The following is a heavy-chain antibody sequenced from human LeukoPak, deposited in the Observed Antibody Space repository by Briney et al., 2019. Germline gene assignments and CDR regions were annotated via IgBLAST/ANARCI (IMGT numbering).Heavy chain of an antibody. V-gene: IGHV3-30-3*01. CDR3: AKEVGYDSSGYDDY. CDR2: TSYDGNNK. D-gene: IGHD3-22*01. Sequence: GGSLRLSCAASGFTFSSYSMHWVRQAPGKGLEWVAVTSYDGNNKNYADSVKGRFTISRDNSKNTLYLQMDSLRTEDTAVYYCAKEVGYDSSGYDDYWGQGTLVTVSS. J-gene: IGHJ4*02. CDR1: GFTFSSYS.